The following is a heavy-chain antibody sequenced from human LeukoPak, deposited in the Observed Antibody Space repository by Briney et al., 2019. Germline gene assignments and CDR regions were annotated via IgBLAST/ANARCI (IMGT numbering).Heavy chain of an antibody. CDR3: AKDRGAAAGRGGFDY. CDR1: GFTFSSYA. V-gene: IGHV3-23*01. CDR2: ISTGGGST. D-gene: IGHD6-13*01. J-gene: IGHJ4*02. Sequence: GGSLRLSCAAPGFTFSSYAMSWVRQAPGKGPEWVSVISTGGGSTYYADSVKGRFTISRDNSKNTLYLQMSSLRAEDTAVYYCAKDRGAAAGRGGFDYWGQGTLVTVSS.